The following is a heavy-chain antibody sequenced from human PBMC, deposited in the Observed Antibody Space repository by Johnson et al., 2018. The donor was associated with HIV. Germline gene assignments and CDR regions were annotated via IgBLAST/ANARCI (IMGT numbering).Heavy chain of an antibody. Sequence: QMLLVESGGGVVQPGRSLRLSCAASGFTFSDYGIHWVRQAPGKGLEWVAVIYSGGSTYYAYSVKGRFTISRDNSKNTLYLQMNSLRAEDTAVYYCARKVVVVAAAAGDAFDIWGQGTMVTVSS. J-gene: IGHJ3*02. CDR2: IYSGGST. CDR1: GFTFSDYG. V-gene: IGHV3-NL1*01. CDR3: ARKVVVVAAAAGDAFDI. D-gene: IGHD2-15*01.